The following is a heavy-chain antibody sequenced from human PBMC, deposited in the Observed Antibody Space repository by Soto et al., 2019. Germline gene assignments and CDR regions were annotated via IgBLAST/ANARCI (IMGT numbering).Heavy chain of an antibody. Sequence: QVQLVQSGAEVKKPGASVKVSCKASGYTFTNYGITWVRQAPGQGLEWMGWISTHNGNTKYAQNLKDRVTMNTDTSTTTTYMALRSLRFDDTAVYYCARDLDCSSTGCYAAWFDHWGQGTLVTVSS. CDR2: ISTHNGNT. D-gene: IGHD2-2*01. V-gene: IGHV1-18*01. J-gene: IGHJ5*02. CDR1: GYTFTNYG. CDR3: ARDLDCSSTGCYAAWFDH.